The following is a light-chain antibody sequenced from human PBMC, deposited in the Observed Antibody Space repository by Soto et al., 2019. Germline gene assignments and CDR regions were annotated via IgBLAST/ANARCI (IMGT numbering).Light chain of an antibody. CDR3: QQGASFPRT. Sequence: DIQMTQSPSSVSASVGDTVTITCRASQAVSTWLAWYQQKPGDAPKLLIYAASTLQSGIPSRFSGSGSGTDFTLTIRSLQPEDFATDYCQQGASFPRTFGGGTKVEIK. J-gene: IGKJ4*01. V-gene: IGKV1-12*01. CDR1: QAVSTW. CDR2: AAS.